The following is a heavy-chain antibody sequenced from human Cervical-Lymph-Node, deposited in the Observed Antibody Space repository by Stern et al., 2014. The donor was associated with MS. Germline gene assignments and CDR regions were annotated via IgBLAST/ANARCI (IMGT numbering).Heavy chain of an antibody. J-gene: IGHJ4*02. Sequence: QLQLQESGPGLVQPSQTLSLTCTVSGGSISSGDYYLSWIRQPPGKGLEWIVYIYYSGSTYYNPSLKRRVTISVDTSKIQFSLKLSSVTAADTAVYYCAREGPRTGTLVYWGQGTLVTVSS. CDR2: IYYSGST. CDR1: GGSISSGDYY. V-gene: IGHV4-30-4*01. D-gene: IGHD3/OR15-3a*01. CDR3: AREGPRTGTLVY.